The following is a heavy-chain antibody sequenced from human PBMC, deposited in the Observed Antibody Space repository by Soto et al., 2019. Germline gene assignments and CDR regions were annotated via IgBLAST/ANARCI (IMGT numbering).Heavy chain of an antibody. J-gene: IGHJ3*02. CDR1: GFTFSSYE. V-gene: IGHV3-48*03. Sequence: EVQLVESGGGLVQPGGSLRLSCAASGFTFSSYEMNWVRQAPGKGLEWVSYISSSGSTIYYADSVKGRFTISRDNAKNSLYLQMNSLRAEDTAVYYCARIRREYSYGFDAFDIWGQGTMVTVSS. CDR3: ARIRREYSYGFDAFDI. D-gene: IGHD5-18*01. CDR2: ISSSGSTI.